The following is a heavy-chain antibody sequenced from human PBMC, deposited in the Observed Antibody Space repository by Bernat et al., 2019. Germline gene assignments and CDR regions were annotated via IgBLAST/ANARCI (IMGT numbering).Heavy chain of an antibody. V-gene: IGHV3-23*01. CDR2: ISGSGGST. D-gene: IGHD3/OR15-3a*01. CDR1: VFSFSRNA. J-gene: IGHJ4*02. Sequence: EVQLLESGGGLVQPGGSLRLSCAASVFSFSRNAMGWGRQAPGRGLEWVSTISGSGGSTYYADSVKGRFTISRDNSKNTLYLQMNTLRAEDTAVYYCAKDEGLFPYYFDYWGQGTLVTVSS. CDR3: AKDEGLFPYYFDY.